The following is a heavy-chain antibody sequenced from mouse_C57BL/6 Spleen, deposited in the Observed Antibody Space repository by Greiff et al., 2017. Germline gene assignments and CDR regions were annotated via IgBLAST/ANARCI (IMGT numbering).Heavy chain of an antibody. D-gene: IGHD2-2*01. Sequence: VQLQQSGAELVKPGASVKLSCTASGFNINGYYMHWVKQRTGQGLEWIGRIDPGDGETKYDPKFQGKATLTADTSSNTAYLQLSSLTSEDTAVYYCARGDYGYDVAYLDDWGQGTTLTVAS. CDR2: IDPGDGET. CDR3: ARGDYGYDVAYLDD. J-gene: IGHJ2*01. CDR1: GFNINGYY. V-gene: IGHV14-2*01.